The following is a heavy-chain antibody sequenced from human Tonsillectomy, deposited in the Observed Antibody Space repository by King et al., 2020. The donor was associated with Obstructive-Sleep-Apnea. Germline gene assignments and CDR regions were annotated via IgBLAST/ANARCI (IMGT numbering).Heavy chain of an antibody. CDR3: AILQGLGYCSSTSCSRFDY. D-gene: IGHD2-2*01. V-gene: IGHV4-34*01. J-gene: IGHJ4*02. Sequence: VQLQQWGAGLLKPSETLSLTCAVYGGSFSGYYWSWIRQPPGKGLEWIGEINHSGSTNYNPSLKSRVTISVDTSKNQFSLKLSSVTAADTAVYYCAILQGLGYCSSTSCSRFDYWGQGTLVTVSS. CDR1: GGSFSGYY. CDR2: INHSGST.